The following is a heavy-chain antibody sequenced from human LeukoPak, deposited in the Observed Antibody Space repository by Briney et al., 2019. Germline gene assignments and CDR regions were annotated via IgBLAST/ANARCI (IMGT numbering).Heavy chain of an antibody. D-gene: IGHD3-10*01. V-gene: IGHV4-39*01. CDR1: GGSISSSYY. J-gene: IGHJ4*02. CDR2: IYYSGST. CDR3: ARFSSITMVRGVIGY. Sequence: SETLSLTCTVSGGSISSSYYWGWIRQPPGKGLEWIGSIYYSGSTYYNPSLKGRVTISVDTSKNQFSLKLSSVTAADTAVYYCARFSSITMVRGVIGYWGQGTLVTVSS.